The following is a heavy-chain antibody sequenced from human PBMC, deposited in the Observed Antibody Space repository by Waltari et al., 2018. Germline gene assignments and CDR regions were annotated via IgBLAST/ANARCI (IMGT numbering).Heavy chain of an antibody. V-gene: IGHV4-4*02. Sequence: QVQLQESGPGLVKPSGTLSLTCAVSGGSISSSNWWSWVRQPPGKGLEWIGQINHSGSTSDNPSLKRRVTISVDKSKNQFSLKLSSVTAADTAVYYCARVFLMHRAFDIWGQGTMVTVSS. CDR3: ARVFLMHRAFDI. J-gene: IGHJ3*02. CDR2: INHSGST. CDR1: GGSISSSNW. D-gene: IGHD3-16*01.